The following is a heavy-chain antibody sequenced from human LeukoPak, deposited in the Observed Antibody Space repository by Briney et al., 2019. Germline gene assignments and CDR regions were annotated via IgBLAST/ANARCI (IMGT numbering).Heavy chain of an antibody. V-gene: IGHV3-21*04. CDR2: ITSSSSYI. J-gene: IGHJ4*02. D-gene: IGHD5-12*01. CDR1: GFTFSSYN. Sequence: GGSLRLSCAASGFTFSSYNMNWVRQAPGKGLEWVSSITSSSSYIYYADSVKGRFTISRDNSKNTLYLQMNSLRAEDTAVYYCAYSGSTGDYWGQGTLVTVSS. CDR3: AYSGSTGDY.